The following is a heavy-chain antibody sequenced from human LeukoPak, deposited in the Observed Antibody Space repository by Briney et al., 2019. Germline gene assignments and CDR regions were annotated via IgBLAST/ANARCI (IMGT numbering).Heavy chain of an antibody. D-gene: IGHD6-13*01. CDR2: ISAYNGNT. CDR3: ARIEAIAAAGMYYYYGMDV. Sequence: ASVKVSCKASGYTFTSYGISWVRQAPGQGLEWMGWISAYNGNTNYVQKLQGRVTMTTDTSTSTAYMELRSLRSDDTAVYYCARIEAIAAAGMYYYYGMDVWGQGTTVTVSS. V-gene: IGHV1-18*01. CDR1: GYTFTSYG. J-gene: IGHJ6*02.